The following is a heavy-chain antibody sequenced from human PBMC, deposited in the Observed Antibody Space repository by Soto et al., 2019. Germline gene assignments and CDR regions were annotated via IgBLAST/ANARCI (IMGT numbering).Heavy chain of an antibody. Sequence: TSETLSLTCTVSGGSISSGGYYWSWIRQHPGKGLEWIGYIYYSGSTYYNPSLKSRVTISVDTSKNQFSLKLSSVTAADTAVYYCARGVRYFDWPIAYFDYWGQGTLVTVSS. CDR2: IYYSGST. CDR1: GGSISSGGYY. J-gene: IGHJ4*02. CDR3: ARGVRYFDWPIAYFDY. V-gene: IGHV4-31*03. D-gene: IGHD3-9*01.